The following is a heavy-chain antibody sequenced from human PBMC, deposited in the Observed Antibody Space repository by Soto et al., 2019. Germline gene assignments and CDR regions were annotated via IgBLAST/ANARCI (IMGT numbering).Heavy chain of an antibody. J-gene: IGHJ4*02. CDR1: GSSISSRSHY. CDR2: SFYGGST. Sequence: SETLSLTCTVSGSSISSRSHYWGWIRQSPGKHLEWIGSSFYGGSTHYNPSLKTRVTISVDTSKNQVSLKLYSVTAADTAVYYCATADGFGVVTPFFEYWGQGILVTVSS. V-gene: IGHV4-39*01. CDR3: ATADGFGVVTPFFEY. D-gene: IGHD3-3*01.